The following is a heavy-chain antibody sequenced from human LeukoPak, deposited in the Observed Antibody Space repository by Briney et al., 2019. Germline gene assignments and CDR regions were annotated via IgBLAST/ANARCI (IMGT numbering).Heavy chain of an antibody. V-gene: IGHV3-43*02. D-gene: IGHD3-9*01. CDR1: GFTFDDYA. J-gene: IGHJ4*02. Sequence: GGSLRLSCAASGFTFDDYAMHWVRQAPGKGLEWVSLISGDGGSTYYADSVKGRFTISRDNSKNSLYLQMNSLRTEDTALYYCAKGRGSILAGYYLLFDYWGQGTLVTVSS. CDR2: ISGDGGST. CDR3: AKGRGSILAGYYLLFDY.